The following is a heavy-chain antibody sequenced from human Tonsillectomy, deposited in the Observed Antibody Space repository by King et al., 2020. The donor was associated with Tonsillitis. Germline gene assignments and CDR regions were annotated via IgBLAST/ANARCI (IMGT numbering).Heavy chain of an antibody. Sequence: QLQESGPGLVKPSETLSLTCTVSGGSISSYYWSWIRQPPGKGLEWIGYIYYSGSTNYNPSLKSRVTISVDTSKNQISLKLSSVTAADTAVYYCAGGSVGHTYYYGMDVWGQGTTVTVSS. CDR1: GGSISSYY. CDR2: IYYSGST. V-gene: IGHV4-59*01. J-gene: IGHJ6*02. D-gene: IGHD3/OR15-3a*01. CDR3: AGGSVGHTYYYGMDV.